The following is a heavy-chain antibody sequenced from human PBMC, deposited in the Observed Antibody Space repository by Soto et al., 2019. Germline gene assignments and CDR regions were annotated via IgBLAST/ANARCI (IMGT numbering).Heavy chain of an antibody. D-gene: IGHD3-10*01. Sequence: KTGGSLRLSCGASGFTFSSYSMNWVRQAPGKGLEWVSSISSSSSYIYYADSVKGRFTISRDNAKNSLYLQMNSLRAEDTAVYYCATPKDPSGSYYHYYGMDVWGQGTTVTVSS. CDR2: ISSSSSYI. CDR1: GFTFSSYS. J-gene: IGHJ6*02. V-gene: IGHV3-21*01. CDR3: ATPKDPSGSYYHYYGMDV.